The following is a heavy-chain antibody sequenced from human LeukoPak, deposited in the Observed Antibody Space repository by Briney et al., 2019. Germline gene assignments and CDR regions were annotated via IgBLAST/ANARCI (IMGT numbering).Heavy chain of an antibody. CDR2: LKSKTDGGAT. D-gene: IGHD6-6*01. CDR3: AKAGIGGSSLYYFDY. CDR1: GFTFSNAW. V-gene: IGHV3-15*01. Sequence: GGSLRLSCAASGFTFSNAWMSWVRQAPGKGLEWVGRLKSKTDGGATDYAAPVKGRFTISRDNSKNTLYLQMNSLRAEDTAVYYCAKAGIGGSSLYYFDYWGQGTLVTVSS. J-gene: IGHJ4*02.